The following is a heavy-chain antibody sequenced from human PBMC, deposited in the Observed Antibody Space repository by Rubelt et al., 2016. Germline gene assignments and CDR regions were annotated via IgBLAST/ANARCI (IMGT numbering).Heavy chain of an antibody. CDR2: INGGNGNT. V-gene: IGHV1-3*01. D-gene: IGHD6-19*01. J-gene: IGHJ4*02. CDR3: ARNKIGSGWYDY. Sequence: QVQLVQSGAEVKKPGASVKVSCKASGYTFTTYAMHWVRQAPGQSPEWMGWINGGNGNTKYSQKFQGRVTMTTDTSTSTVYMELRSLRSDDTAVYYCARNKIGSGWYDYWGQGTLVTVSS. CDR1: GYTFTTYA.